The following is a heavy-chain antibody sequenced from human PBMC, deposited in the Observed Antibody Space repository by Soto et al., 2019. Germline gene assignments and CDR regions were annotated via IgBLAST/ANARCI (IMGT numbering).Heavy chain of an antibody. V-gene: IGHV3-15*07. J-gene: IGHJ4*02. CDR1: GLTFSNAW. D-gene: IGHD5-18*01. Sequence: GGSLRLSCAASGLTFSNAWMNWVRQAPGKGLEWVGRIKSKTDGGTTDYAAPVKGRFTISRDDSKNTLYLQMNSLKTEDTAVYYCTTRAGYSYGLAFDYWGQGTLVTVSS. CDR3: TTRAGYSYGLAFDY. CDR2: IKSKTDGGTT.